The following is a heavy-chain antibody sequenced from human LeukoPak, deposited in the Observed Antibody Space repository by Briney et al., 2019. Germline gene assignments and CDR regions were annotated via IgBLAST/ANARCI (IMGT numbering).Heavy chain of an antibody. CDR3: AKSQGSYIPYYFDY. CDR2: ISYDGSNK. D-gene: IGHD1-26*01. Sequence: GGSLRLSCAASGFTFSSYGMHWVRQAPGKGLEWVAVISYDGSNKYYADSVKGRFTISRDNSKNTLYLQMNSLRAEDTAVYYCAKSQGSYIPYYFDYWGQGTLVTVSS. J-gene: IGHJ4*02. CDR1: GFTFSSYG. V-gene: IGHV3-30*18.